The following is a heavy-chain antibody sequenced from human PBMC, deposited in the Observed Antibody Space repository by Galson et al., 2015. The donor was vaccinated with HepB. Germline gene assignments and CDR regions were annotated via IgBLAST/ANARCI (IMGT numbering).Heavy chain of an antibody. Sequence: SLRLSCAASGFTFSSYAMHWVRQAPGKGLEWVAVISYDGSNKYYADSVKGRFTISRDNSKNTLYLQMNSLRAEDTAVYYCARGQILHYFDYWGQGTLVTVSS. CDR1: GFTFSSYA. V-gene: IGHV3-30-3*01. CDR3: ARGQILHYFDY. J-gene: IGHJ4*02. CDR2: ISYDGSNK.